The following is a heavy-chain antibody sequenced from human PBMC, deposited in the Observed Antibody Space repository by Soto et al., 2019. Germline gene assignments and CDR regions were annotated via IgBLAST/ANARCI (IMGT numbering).Heavy chain of an antibody. CDR1: GIPFGSRS. J-gene: IGHJ4*02. CDR2: ITDTGGYT. V-gene: IGHV3-23*01. D-gene: IGHD3-10*01. CDR3: ARGSTDSYPGSRIFDF. Sequence: GGSLRLSCVASGIPFGSRSMSWVRQAPGEGLEWVSTITDTGGYTKYADSVRGRFTMSRDKSKKTLYLQMNSLRVEDSALYYCARGSTDSYPGSRIFDFWGRGTLVNVSS.